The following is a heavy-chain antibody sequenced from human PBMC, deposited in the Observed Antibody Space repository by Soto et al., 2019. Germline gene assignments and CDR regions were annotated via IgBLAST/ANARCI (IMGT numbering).Heavy chain of an antibody. J-gene: IGHJ4*02. CDR3: GRDGAGMGATFDY. V-gene: IGHV1-69*12. CDR1: GGTFSSYA. CDR2: IIPMFGTT. Sequence: QVQLVQSGAVVKKPGSSVKVCCKASGGTFSSYAINWVRQAPGPGLEWMGGIIPMFGTTTYAQKFQGRVTITADESTSTVYMELTGLTSDDTAVYYCGRDGAGMGATFDYWGQGTLVTVSS. D-gene: IGHD1-26*01.